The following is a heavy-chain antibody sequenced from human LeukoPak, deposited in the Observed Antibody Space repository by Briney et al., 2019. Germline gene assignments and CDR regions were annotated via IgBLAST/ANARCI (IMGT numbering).Heavy chain of an antibody. CDR1: GFTVSSNY. D-gene: IGHD3-10*01. CDR2: IYSGGST. V-gene: IGHV3-53*01. J-gene: IGHJ4*02. Sequence: GGSLRLSCAASGFTVSSNYMSWVRQAPGKGLEWVSVIYSGGSTYYADSVKGRFTISRDDAKNTLYLRMNSLRAEDTAVYYCARETEYYGPGSYYIGYWGQGTLVTVSS. CDR3: ARETEYYGPGSYYIGY.